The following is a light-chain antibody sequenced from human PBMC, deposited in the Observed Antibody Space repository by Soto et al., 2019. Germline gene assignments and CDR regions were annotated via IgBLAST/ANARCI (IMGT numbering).Light chain of an antibody. CDR1: SSNIGNNY. Sequence: QSVLTQPPSVSAAPGQKVTISCSGGSSNIGNNYVSWYQQLPGTAPKLLIYENNKRPSGIPDRFSGSKSGTSATLGITGLQAGDEADYYCATWDSSLSVVFGGGTKLTVL. V-gene: IGLV1-51*02. J-gene: IGLJ2*01. CDR3: ATWDSSLSVV. CDR2: ENN.